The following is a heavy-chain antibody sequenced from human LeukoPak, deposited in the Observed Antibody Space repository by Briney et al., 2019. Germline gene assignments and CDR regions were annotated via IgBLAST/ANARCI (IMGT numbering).Heavy chain of an antibody. CDR2: IYHSGST. CDR1: GGSISSRGYS. D-gene: IGHD5-18*01. J-gene: IGHJ4*02. V-gene: IGHV4-30-2*01. Sequence: SQTLSLTCAVSGGSISSRGYSWSWIRQPPGKGLEWIGYIYHSGSTYYNPSLKSRVTISVDRSKNQFSLKLSSVTAADTAVYYCARGSNTAVRYWGQGTLVTVSS. CDR3: ARGSNTAVRY.